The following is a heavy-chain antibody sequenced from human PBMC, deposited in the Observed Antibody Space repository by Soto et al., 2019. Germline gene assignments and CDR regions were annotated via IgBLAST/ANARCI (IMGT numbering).Heavy chain of an antibody. Sequence: GGSLRLSCAASGFTFSDYYMSWIRQVPGKGLEWVAYISGTSDSIPYADSVKGRFTISRDNAKNSLYLQMNSLRAEDTAVYYCARVAVITAAGTSDYWGEGTLVTDSS. CDR3: ARVAVITAAGTSDY. CDR2: ISGTSDSI. CDR1: GFTFSDYY. V-gene: IGHV3-11*06. J-gene: IGHJ4*02. D-gene: IGHD6-13*01.